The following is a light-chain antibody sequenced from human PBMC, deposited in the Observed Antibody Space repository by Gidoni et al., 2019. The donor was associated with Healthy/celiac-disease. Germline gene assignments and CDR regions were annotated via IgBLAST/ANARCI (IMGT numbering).Light chain of an antibody. CDR3: QQYNSYPWT. V-gene: IGKV1-5*03. Sequence: DIQMNQSPSTLSASVGDRVTITCRASQSISSWLAWYQQKPGKAPKLLIYKASSLESGVPSRFSGSGSRTEFTLTISSLQPDDFATYYCQQYNSYPWTFGQGTKVEIK. J-gene: IGKJ1*01. CDR1: QSISSW. CDR2: KAS.